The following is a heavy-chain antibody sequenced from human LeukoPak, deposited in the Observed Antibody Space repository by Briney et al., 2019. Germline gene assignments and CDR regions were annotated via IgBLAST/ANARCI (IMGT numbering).Heavy chain of an antibody. CDR2: IWYDGSNK. D-gene: IGHD3-22*01. V-gene: IGHV3-33*01. CDR3: ARDYYYDSSGSKSLGY. J-gene: IGHJ4*02. Sequence: GRSLRLSCAASGFTFSSYGMHWVRQAPGKGLEWVAVIWYDGSNKYYAGSVKGRFTISRDNSKNTLYLQMNSLRAEDTAVYYCARDYYYDSSGSKSLGYWSQGTLVTVSS. CDR1: GFTFSSYG.